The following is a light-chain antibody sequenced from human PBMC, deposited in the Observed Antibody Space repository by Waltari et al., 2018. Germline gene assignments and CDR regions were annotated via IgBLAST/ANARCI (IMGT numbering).Light chain of an antibody. Sequence: QSALTQPASVSGSPGQSITISCTGSSRDIGSYNVVSWSHPHPRKAPKLVIYEVINRPSGVSNRFSGSKSGNTASLTISGLQAEDEADYYCCSYAGSVVFGGGTKLTVL. J-gene: IGLJ2*01. CDR2: EVI. V-gene: IGLV2-23*02. CDR3: CSYAGSVV. CDR1: SRDIGSYNV.